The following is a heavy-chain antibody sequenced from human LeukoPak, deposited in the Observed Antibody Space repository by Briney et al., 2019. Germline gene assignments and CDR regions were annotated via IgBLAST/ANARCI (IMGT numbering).Heavy chain of an antibody. Sequence: GRSLRLSCAASGFTFSTYGMHWVRQAPGKGLEWVTVIWYDGSNKFYADSVKGRFTISRDNSNNMLYLQMSSLRAEDTAVYYCARSLNGDPPDFDYWGQGTLVTVSS. CDR2: IWYDGSNK. J-gene: IGHJ4*02. V-gene: IGHV3-33*01. D-gene: IGHD4-17*01. CDR1: GFTFSTYG. CDR3: ARSLNGDPPDFDY.